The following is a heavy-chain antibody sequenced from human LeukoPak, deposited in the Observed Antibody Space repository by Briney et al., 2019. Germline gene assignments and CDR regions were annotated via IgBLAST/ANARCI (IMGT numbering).Heavy chain of an antibody. Sequence: GGSLRLSCAASGFTFSSYGMHWVRQAPGKGLEWVAFIRYDGSNKYYADSVKGRFTISRDNSKNTLYLQMNSLRAEDTAIYYCAKNHDSNTYHTDDAFDIWGQGTMVTVSS. J-gene: IGHJ3*02. V-gene: IGHV3-30*02. CDR3: AKNHDSNTYHTDDAFDI. CDR1: GFTFSSYG. D-gene: IGHD2/OR15-2a*01. CDR2: IRYDGSNK.